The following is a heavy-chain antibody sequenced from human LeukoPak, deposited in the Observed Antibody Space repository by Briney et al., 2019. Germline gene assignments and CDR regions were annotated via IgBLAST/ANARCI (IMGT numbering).Heavy chain of an antibody. CDR2: IKKDGSQT. J-gene: IGHJ4*02. Sequence: GGSLRLSCAASGFTFSSYWMIWVRQAPGKGLEWVANIKKDGSQTYYVDSVKGRFTISRDNAKNLLYLQMNSLRAEDTAVYYCARVTGYWGSGNYYFDYWGQGTLVTVSS. D-gene: IGHD2-8*02. CDR1: GFTFSSYW. V-gene: IGHV3-7*04. CDR3: ARVTGYWGSGNYYFDY.